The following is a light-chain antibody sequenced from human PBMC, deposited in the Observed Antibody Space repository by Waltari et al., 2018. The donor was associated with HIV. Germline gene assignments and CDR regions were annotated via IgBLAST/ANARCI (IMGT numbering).Light chain of an antibody. Sequence: DIQMTQSPSSLSASVGDRVTITCRASQGIRNALGWYQHKPGKAPKRLIYAASSLQSGVPSRFRGSGSGTEFTRTISRLQAEDSATYYCLQHNSYPQTFGQGTKVEIK. CDR3: LQHNSYPQT. CDR1: QGIRNA. CDR2: AAS. V-gene: IGKV1-17*01. J-gene: IGKJ1*01.